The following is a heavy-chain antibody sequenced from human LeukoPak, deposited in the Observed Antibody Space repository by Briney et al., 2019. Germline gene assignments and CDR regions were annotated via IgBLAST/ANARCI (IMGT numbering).Heavy chain of an antibody. J-gene: IGHJ4*02. CDR2: ISYDGSNK. CDR3: AKDTSYYRYFDY. CDR1: GFTFSSYA. D-gene: IGHD1-26*01. Sequence: GGSLRLSCAASGFTFSSYAMHWVRQAPGKGLEWVAVISYDGSNKYYADSVKGRFTISRDNSRNTLYLQMNSLRAEDTAVYYCAKDTSYYRYFDYWGQGTLVTVSS. V-gene: IGHV3-30-3*01.